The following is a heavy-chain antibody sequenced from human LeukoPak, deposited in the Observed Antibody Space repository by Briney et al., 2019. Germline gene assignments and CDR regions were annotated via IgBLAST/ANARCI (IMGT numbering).Heavy chain of an antibody. V-gene: IGHV3-7*04. CDR2: IKQDGSEK. CDR1: GFTFSSYW. Sequence: GGSLRLSCAASGFTFSSYWMSWVRQAPGKGLEYVANIKQDGSEKYHVYSVKGRFTISRDNAKNSLYLQMNSLRAGDTAVYYCARDRYYGSGSLFFDYWGQGTLVTVSS. D-gene: IGHD3-10*01. J-gene: IGHJ4*02. CDR3: ARDRYYGSGSLFFDY.